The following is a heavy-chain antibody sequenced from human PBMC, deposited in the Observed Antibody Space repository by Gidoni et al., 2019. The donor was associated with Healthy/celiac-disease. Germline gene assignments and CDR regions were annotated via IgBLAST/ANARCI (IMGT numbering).Heavy chain of an antibody. CDR3: ARVRSSGWYGMDV. D-gene: IGHD6-19*01. CDR2: IYHSGST. V-gene: IGHV4-38-2*01. Sequence: QVQLQESDPGLVKLSETLSRTCAVSGNSISGGYYWGWIRKPPGKGLEWIGSIYHSGSTYYNPSLKSRVTISVDTSKNQFSRKLSSVTAADTAVYYCARVRSSGWYGMDVWGQGTTVTVSS. J-gene: IGHJ6*02. CDR1: GNSISGGYY.